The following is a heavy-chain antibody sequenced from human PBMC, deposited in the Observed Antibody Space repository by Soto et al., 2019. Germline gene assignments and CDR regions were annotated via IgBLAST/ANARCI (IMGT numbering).Heavy chain of an antibody. CDR2: ISNSGSYI. D-gene: IGHD6-13*01. J-gene: IGHJ4*02. V-gene: IGHV3-21*01. CDR1: GFTFSSYA. CDR3: ARVRMYSSSSQAAYYFDY. Sequence: GGSLRLSCAASGFTFSSYAMNWVRQSPGKGLEWVSSISNSGSYIYYADSLKGRLTISRDNARNSLDLQMKSLRAEDTAVYYCARVRMYSSSSQAAYYFDYWGQGALVTVSS.